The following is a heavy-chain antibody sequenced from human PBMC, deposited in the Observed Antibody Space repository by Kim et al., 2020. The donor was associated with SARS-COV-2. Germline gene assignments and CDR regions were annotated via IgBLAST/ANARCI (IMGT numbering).Heavy chain of an antibody. CDR2: IYYSGST. CDR3: ARALGSLNWFDP. J-gene: IGHJ5*02. D-gene: IGHD2-15*01. Sequence: SETLSLTCTVSGGSISSYYWSWIRQPPGKGLEWIGYIYYSGSTNYNPSLKSRVTISVDTSKNQFSLKLSSVTAADTAVYYCARALGSLNWFDPWGQGTLVTVSS. CDR1: GGSISSYY. V-gene: IGHV4-59*13.